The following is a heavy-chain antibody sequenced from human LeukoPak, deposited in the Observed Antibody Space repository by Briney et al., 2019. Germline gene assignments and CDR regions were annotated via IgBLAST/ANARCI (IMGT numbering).Heavy chain of an antibody. D-gene: IGHD5-18*01. V-gene: IGHV4-30-4*08. Sequence: SETLSLTCAVYGGSFSGYYWSWIRQPPGKGLEWIGYISYSGSTYYNSSLKSRVTISVDTSKNQFSLKLSSVTAADTAVYYCARGWGYSSGNSGIYYFDYWGQGTLVTVSS. CDR3: ARGWGYSSGNSGIYYFDY. CDR1: GGSFSGYY. CDR2: ISYSGST. J-gene: IGHJ4*02.